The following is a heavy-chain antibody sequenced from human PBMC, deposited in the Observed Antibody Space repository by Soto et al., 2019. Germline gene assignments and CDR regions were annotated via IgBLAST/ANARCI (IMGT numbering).Heavy chain of an antibody. CDR3: VRSKGGYSYGTPLDY. V-gene: IGHV3-9*01. Sequence: EVQLEESGGALVQPGRSLRLSCAASGFTFDDYAMYWVRQVLGKGLEWVSSISWNSGNIGYADSVKGRFTTSRDNAENSLYLPMNSLRPEDTALYYCVRSKGGYSYGTPLDYWGRGTLVTVSS. CDR1: GFTFDDYA. D-gene: IGHD5-18*01. CDR2: ISWNSGNI. J-gene: IGHJ4*02.